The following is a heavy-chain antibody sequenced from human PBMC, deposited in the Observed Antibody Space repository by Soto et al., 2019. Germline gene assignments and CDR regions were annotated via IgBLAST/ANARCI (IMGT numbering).Heavy chain of an antibody. CDR2: ISGSGGST. V-gene: IGHV3-23*01. CDR3: ARVAGDYYDSSGYYPDY. CDR1: GFTFSSYA. J-gene: IGHJ4*02. D-gene: IGHD3-22*01. Sequence: GGSLRLSCAASGFTFSSYAMSWVRQAPGKGLERVSVISGSGGSTNYADSVKGRFTISRDNSKNTLYLQMNSLRAEDTAVYYCARVAGDYYDSSGYYPDYWGQGTLVTVSS.